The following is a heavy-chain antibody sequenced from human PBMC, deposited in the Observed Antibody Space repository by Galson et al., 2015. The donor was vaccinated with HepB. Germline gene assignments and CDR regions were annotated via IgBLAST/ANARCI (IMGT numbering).Heavy chain of an antibody. Sequence: SLRLSCAASGFTVSSNYMSWVRQAPGKGLEWVSVIYSGSSNYYADSVKGRFTISRDNSKNTLYLQMNSLRAEDTAVYYCASLGYSSSWYRYGMDVWGQGTTVTVSS. V-gene: IGHV3-66*02. D-gene: IGHD6-13*01. J-gene: IGHJ6*02. CDR2: IYSGSSN. CDR3: ASLGYSSSWYRYGMDV. CDR1: GFTVSSNY.